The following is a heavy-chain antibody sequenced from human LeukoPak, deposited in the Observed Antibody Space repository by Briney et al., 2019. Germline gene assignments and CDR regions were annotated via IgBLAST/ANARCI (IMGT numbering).Heavy chain of an antibody. D-gene: IGHD6-19*01. CDR3: AKDSSGYGDFDH. J-gene: IGHJ4*02. V-gene: IGHV4-31*03. CDR2: IYYSGTT. CDR1: GDSISSGGYY. Sequence: PSETLSLTCSVSGDSISSGGYYWSWIRQDPGKGLEWFGYIYYSGTTYYNPSLKSRVTISVDTSKNQFSLKVNSVTAAATAVYFCAKDSSGYGDFDHWGQGALVTVSS.